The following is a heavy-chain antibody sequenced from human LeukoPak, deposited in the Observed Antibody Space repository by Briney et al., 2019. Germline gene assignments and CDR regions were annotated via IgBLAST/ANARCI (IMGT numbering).Heavy chain of an antibody. Sequence: SQTLSLTCTVSGGSISSGGYYWSWIRQHPGKGLEWIGYIYYSGSTYYNPSLKSRVTISVDTSKNQFSLKLSSVTAADTAVYYCAREGLWFGEPHLDPWGQGTLVTVSS. D-gene: IGHD3-10*01. CDR3: AREGLWFGEPHLDP. CDR2: IYYSGST. J-gene: IGHJ5*02. V-gene: IGHV4-31*03. CDR1: GGSISSGGYY.